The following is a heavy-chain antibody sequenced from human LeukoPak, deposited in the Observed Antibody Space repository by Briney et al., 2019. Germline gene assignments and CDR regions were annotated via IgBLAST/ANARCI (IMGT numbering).Heavy chain of an antibody. J-gene: IGHJ4*02. CDR2: INHSGST. CDR3: ARQRGGRYYFDY. D-gene: IGHD1-1*01. V-gene: IGHV4-34*01. CDR1: GGSSSGYY. Sequence: PSETLSLTCAVYGGSSSGYYWSWIRQPPGKGLEWIGEINHSGSTNYNPSLKSRVTISVDTSKNQFSLKLSSVTAADTAVYYCARQRGGRYYFDYWGQGTLVTVSS.